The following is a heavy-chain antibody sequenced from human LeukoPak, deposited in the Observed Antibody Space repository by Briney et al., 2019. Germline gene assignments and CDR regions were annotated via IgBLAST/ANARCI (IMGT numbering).Heavy chain of an antibody. V-gene: IGHV3-11*01. CDR3: ARVNQDIVVVPAAMCWFDP. CDR1: GFTFSDYY. D-gene: IGHD2-2*01. CDR2: ISSSGSTI. J-gene: IGHJ5*02. Sequence: GGSLRLSCAASGFTFSDYYMSWIRQAPGKGLEWVSYISSSGSTIYYADSVKGRFTISRDNAKNSLYLQMNSQRAEDTAVYYCARVNQDIVVVPAAMCWFDPWGQGTLVTVSS.